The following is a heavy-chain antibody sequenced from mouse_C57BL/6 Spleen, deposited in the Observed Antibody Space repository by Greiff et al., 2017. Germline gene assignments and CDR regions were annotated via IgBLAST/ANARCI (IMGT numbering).Heavy chain of an antibody. CDR2: IYPGDGDT. CDR1: GYAFSSYW. Sequence: VQLQQSGAELVKPGASVKISCKASGYAFSSYWMNWVKQRPGKGLEWIGQIYPGDGDTNYNGKFKGKATLTADKSSSTAYMQLSSLTSEDSAVYFCARSYYSNYGGFDYWGQGTTLTVSS. D-gene: IGHD2-5*01. J-gene: IGHJ2*01. CDR3: ARSYYSNYGGFDY. V-gene: IGHV1-80*01.